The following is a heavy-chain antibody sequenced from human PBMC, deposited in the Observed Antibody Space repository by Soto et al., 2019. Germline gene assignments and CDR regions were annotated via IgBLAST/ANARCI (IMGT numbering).Heavy chain of an antibody. CDR3: ARVLDYDYVWGSYPLNWFDP. Sequence: GGSLRLSCAASGFTFSSYIMNWVRQAPGKGLEWVSSITSSSSYIYYADSVKGRFTISRDNAKNSLYLQMNSLRAEDTAVYYCARVLDYDYVWGSYPLNWFDPWGQGTLVTVSS. CDR1: GFTFSSYI. D-gene: IGHD3-16*02. V-gene: IGHV3-21*01. J-gene: IGHJ5*02. CDR2: ITSSSSYI.